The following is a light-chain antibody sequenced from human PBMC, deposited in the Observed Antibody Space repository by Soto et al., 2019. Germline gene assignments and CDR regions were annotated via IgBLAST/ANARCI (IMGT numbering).Light chain of an antibody. CDR1: QSVSSSY. J-gene: IGKJ5*01. CDR3: QQRSSWPPIT. CDR2: DAY. V-gene: IGKV3D-20*02. Sequence: EIVLTQSPGTLSLSPWERATLSCRASQSVSSSYLAWYQQKPGQAPRLLIFDAYNRATGIPARFSGSGSGTDFTLTITSLEPEDFAVYYCQQRSSWPPITFGQGTRLEIK.